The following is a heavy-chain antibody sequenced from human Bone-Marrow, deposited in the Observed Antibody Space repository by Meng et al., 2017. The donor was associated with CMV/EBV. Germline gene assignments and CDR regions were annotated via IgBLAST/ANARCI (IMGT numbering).Heavy chain of an antibody. V-gene: IGHV3-30*04. J-gene: IGHJ4*02. CDR3: ARGGMVRGVIHY. Sequence: GGSLRLSCVGSGFTFSPYALHWVRQAPGRGLEWVAVISSDGGKKYYADSVKGRFTISRDNFKNTLYLQMNSLRAEDTSLYYCARGGMVRGVIHYWGQGSLVTVSS. CDR1: GFTFSPYA. CDR2: ISSDGGKK. D-gene: IGHD3-10*01.